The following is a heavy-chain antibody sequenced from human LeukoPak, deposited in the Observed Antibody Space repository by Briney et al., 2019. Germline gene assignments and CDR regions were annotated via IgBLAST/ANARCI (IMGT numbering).Heavy chain of an antibody. CDR3: TRVDFYYYYMDF. CDR1: GYIFTDYW. CDR2: IYPRDSHT. V-gene: IGHV5-51*01. J-gene: IGHJ6*03. Sequence: GESLKISCKSSGYIFTDYWIGWVRQVPGKGLEWMGIIYPRDSHTIYSPSFQGQVTVSADKSITTAYLQWSSLKASDTAIYYCTRVDFYYYYMDFWGKGTTVSVSS.